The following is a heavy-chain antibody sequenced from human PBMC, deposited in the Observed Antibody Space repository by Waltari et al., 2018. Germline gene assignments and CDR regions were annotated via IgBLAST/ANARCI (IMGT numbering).Heavy chain of an antibody. V-gene: IGHV3-23*04. D-gene: IGHD6-13*01. CDR1: GFTFSSYA. CDR3: AKDPSSWYGANY. J-gene: IGHJ4*02. CDR2: ISGSGGNT. Sequence: EVQLVESGGGLVQPGGSLRLSCAASGFTFSSYAMSWVRQAPGKGLEWVSAISGSGGNTYYADSMKGRFTISRDNSKNTLYLQMNSLRAEDTAVYYCAKDPSSWYGANYWGQGTLVTVSS.